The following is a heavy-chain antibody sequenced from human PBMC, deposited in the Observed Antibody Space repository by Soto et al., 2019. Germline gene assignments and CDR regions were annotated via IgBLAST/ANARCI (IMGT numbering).Heavy chain of an antibody. J-gene: IGHJ5*02. CDR2: ISPGRRYP. Sequence: WGSLRLSCAGSGFTFGDSYMSWIRQAPGKGLEWLSYISPGRRYPAYADSVKGRFTISRDNAKRSLYLQMMSLKAEDTAIYYCVRGGCGGLFDPWGQGSMVTVSS. V-gene: IGHV3-11*06. CDR1: GFTFGDSY. CDR3: VRGGCGGLFDP. D-gene: IGHD2-21*01.